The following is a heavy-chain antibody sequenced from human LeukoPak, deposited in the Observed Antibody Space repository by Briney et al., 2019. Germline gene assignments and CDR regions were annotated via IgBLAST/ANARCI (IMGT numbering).Heavy chain of an antibody. Sequence: ASVKVSCKASGYTFTSYDINWVRQATGQGLEWMGWMNPNSGNTGYAQKFQGRVTITRNTSISTAYMELSSMRSEDRAVYPCERSTGGIRLGNYWGPGTLVTVSS. CDR1: GYTFTSYD. CDR2: MNPNSGNT. D-gene: IGHD4-11*01. CDR3: ERSTGGIRLGNY. V-gene: IGHV1-8*01. J-gene: IGHJ4*02.